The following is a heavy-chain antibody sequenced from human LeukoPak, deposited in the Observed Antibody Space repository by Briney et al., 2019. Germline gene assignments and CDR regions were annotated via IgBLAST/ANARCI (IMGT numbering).Heavy chain of an antibody. CDR2: ISGSGGST. CDR3: ASKGIVATPIGLFDY. D-gene: IGHD2-15*01. CDR1: GFTFSSYA. Sequence: PGGSLRLSCAASGFTFSSYAMSWVRQAPGKGLEWVSAISGSGGSTYYADSVKGRFTISRDNSKNTLYLQMNSLRAEDTAVYYCASKGIVATPIGLFDYWGQGTLVTVSS. J-gene: IGHJ4*02. V-gene: IGHV3-23*01.